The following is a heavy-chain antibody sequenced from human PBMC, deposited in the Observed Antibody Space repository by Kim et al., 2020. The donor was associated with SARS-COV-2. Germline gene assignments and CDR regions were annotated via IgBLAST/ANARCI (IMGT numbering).Heavy chain of an antibody. Sequence: GGSLRLSCAASGFTFSSYGMHWVRQAPGKGLEWVAVISYDGSNKYYADSVKGRFTISRDNSKNTLYLQMNSLRAEDTAVYYCAKDRRIQLWIFDYWGQGTLVTVSS. CDR1: GFTFSSYG. J-gene: IGHJ4*02. D-gene: IGHD5-18*01. V-gene: IGHV3-30*18. CDR3: AKDRRIQLWIFDY. CDR2: ISYDGSNK.